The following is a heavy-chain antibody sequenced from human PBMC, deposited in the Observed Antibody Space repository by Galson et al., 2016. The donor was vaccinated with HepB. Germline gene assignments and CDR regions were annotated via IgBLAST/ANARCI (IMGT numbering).Heavy chain of an antibody. J-gene: IGHJ4*02. CDR1: GFTFADYA. D-gene: IGHD5-18*01. Sequence: SLRLFCATSGFTFADYAMTWFRQTPGKGLEWVGFIRSQTYGGTTDYAASVEGRFTISRDDSKSIVYLQMNSLKTEDTALYYCTRLSGYTYGHDFDYWGQGTLVTVSS. CDR3: TRLSGYTYGHDFDY. CDR2: IRSQTYGGTT. V-gene: IGHV3-49*03.